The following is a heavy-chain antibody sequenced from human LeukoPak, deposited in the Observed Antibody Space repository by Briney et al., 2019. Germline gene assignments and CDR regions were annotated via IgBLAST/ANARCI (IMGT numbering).Heavy chain of an antibody. CDR3: ARGLKYSNGWYYFDY. CDR2: IYSGGST. Sequence: GGSLRLSCAASGFTVSSNYMSWVRQAPGKGLEWVSVIYSGGSTYYADSVKGRFTISRHNSKNTLYLQMSSLRADDTAVYYCARGLKYSNGWYYFDYWGQGTLVTVSS. V-gene: IGHV3-53*01. D-gene: IGHD6-19*01. J-gene: IGHJ4*02. CDR1: GFTVSSNY.